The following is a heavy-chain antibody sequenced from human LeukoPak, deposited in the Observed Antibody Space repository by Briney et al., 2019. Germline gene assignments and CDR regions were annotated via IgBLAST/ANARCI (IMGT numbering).Heavy chain of an antibody. J-gene: IGHJ6*04. V-gene: IGHV3-64D*06. CDR1: GFTFSSYA. CDR2: ISSNGGST. Sequence: GGSLRLSCSASGFTFSSYAMHWVRQAPGKGLEYVSAISSNGGSTYYADSVKGRFTISRDNSKNTLYLQMSSLRAEDTAVYYCVKVSSRKVVVPAAIGYYYGMDVWGKGTTVTVPS. D-gene: IGHD2-2*01. CDR3: VKVSSRKVVVPAAIGYYYGMDV.